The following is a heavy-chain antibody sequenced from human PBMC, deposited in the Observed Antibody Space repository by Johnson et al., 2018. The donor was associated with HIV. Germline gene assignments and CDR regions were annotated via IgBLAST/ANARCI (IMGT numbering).Heavy chain of an antibody. Sequence: QVQLVESGGGVVQPGRSLRLSCAASGFTFSSYAMHWVRQAPGKGLEWVAVISYDGSNKYYADSVKGRFNISRDHSKNTLYLQMNSLRAGDTAVYYCARGEGYCSSTSCDDAFDIWGQGTMVTVSS. CDR3: ARGEGYCSSTSCDDAFDI. D-gene: IGHD2-2*01. CDR1: GFTFSSYA. CDR2: ISYDGSNK. J-gene: IGHJ3*02. V-gene: IGHV3-30*04.